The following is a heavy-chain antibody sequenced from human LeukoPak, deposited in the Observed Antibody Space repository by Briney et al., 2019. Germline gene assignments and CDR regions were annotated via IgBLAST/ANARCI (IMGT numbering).Heavy chain of an antibody. Sequence: GGSLRLSCAVSGFTFSSYCMTWVRQAPGKGLEWVANIKQGGSETYYVDSVKGRFAISRDIAKNSLYLQMNSLRAEDTAVCYCASGVLYGTDAFDIWGQGTMVIVSS. D-gene: IGHD4-17*01. CDR1: GFTFSSYC. CDR2: IKQGGSET. J-gene: IGHJ3*02. CDR3: ASGVLYGTDAFDI. V-gene: IGHV3-7*01.